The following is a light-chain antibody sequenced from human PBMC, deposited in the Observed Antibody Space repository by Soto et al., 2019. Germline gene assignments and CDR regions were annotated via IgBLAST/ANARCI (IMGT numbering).Light chain of an antibody. CDR1: QSISSW. CDR3: QQYNSYSPIT. J-gene: IGKJ5*01. Sequence: PKSHSASTLYYHVRPRRPLFCPASQSISSWLAWYQQKPGKAPKLLIYDASSLESGVPSRFSGSGSGTEFTLTISSLQPDDFATYYCQQYNSYSPITFGQGTRLEI. CDR2: DAS. V-gene: IGKV1-5*02.